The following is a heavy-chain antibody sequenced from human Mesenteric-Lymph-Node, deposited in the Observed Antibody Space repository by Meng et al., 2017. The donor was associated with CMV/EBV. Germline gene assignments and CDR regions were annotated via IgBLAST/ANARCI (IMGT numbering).Heavy chain of an antibody. Sequence: GESLKISCAASGFTFSNYWIHWVRQAPGQGLEWVSAISGSGGSTYYADSVKGRFTISRDNSKNTLYLQMNSLRAEDTAVYYCAKETGVLMAHPYGMDVWGQGTTVTVSS. V-gene: IGHV3-23*01. CDR1: GFTFSNYW. CDR2: ISGSGGST. CDR3: AKETGVLMAHPYGMDV. D-gene: IGHD2-8*01. J-gene: IGHJ6*02.